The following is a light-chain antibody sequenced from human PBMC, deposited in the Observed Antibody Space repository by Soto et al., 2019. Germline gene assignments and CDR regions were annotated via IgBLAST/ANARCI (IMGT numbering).Light chain of an antibody. J-gene: IGLJ2*01. Sequence: QSVLTQAPSVSGAPGQRVTISCTGGSSNIGAGYAVNWYQQLPGRAPKLLIYGNTNRPSGVPDRFSGSKSGTSASLAISGLQSEDEADYYCAAWDDSLNCPVFGGGTKLTVL. CDR2: GNT. V-gene: IGLV1-40*01. CDR1: SSNIGAGYA. CDR3: AAWDDSLNCPV.